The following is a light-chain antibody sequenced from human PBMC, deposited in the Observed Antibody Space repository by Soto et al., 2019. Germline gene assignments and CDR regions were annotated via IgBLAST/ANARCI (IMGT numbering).Light chain of an antibody. J-gene: IGKJ1*01. V-gene: IGKV1-27*01. CDR3: QKYDRAPRT. CDR1: QGLKDY. Sequence: DIQMTQSPSSLSASFGARVTITFRSSQGLKDYFALYQQKQGKVPTLLIYVSSTLHSGTPSRFSVSGSGTDFTLTISSLQPEDVATYYCQKYDRAPRTFGQGTKVEIK. CDR2: VSS.